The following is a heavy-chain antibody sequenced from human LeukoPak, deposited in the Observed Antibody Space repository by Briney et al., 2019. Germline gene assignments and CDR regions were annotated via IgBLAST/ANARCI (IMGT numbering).Heavy chain of an antibody. D-gene: IGHD3-22*01. CDR1: GYTFTGYY. CDR2: INPNSGGT. J-gene: IGHJ4*02. V-gene: IGHV1-2*02. CDR3: AHSSGYYEATDY. Sequence: ASVKVSCKASGYTFTGYYMHWVRQAPGQGLEWMGWINPNSGGTNYAQKFQGRVTMTRDTSISTAYMELSRLRADDTAVYYCAHSSGYYEATDYWGQGTLVTVSS.